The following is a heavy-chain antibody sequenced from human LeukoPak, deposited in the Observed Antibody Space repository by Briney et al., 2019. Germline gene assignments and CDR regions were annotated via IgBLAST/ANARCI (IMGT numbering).Heavy chain of an antibody. CDR2: FYPGDSDT. Sequence: GEPLKISCKGSGYIFTSYWIGWVRQMPGKGLEWMGIFYPGDSDTRYSPSFQGQVTISADKSISTAYLQWSSLKASDTAMYYCARGGLVYDSSGFPDYWGQGTLVTVSS. CDR3: ARGGLVYDSSGFPDY. D-gene: IGHD3-22*01. J-gene: IGHJ4*02. CDR1: GYIFTSYW. V-gene: IGHV5-51*01.